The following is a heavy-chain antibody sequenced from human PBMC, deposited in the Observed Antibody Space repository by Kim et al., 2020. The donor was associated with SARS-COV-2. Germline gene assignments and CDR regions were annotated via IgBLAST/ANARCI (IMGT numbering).Heavy chain of an antibody. V-gene: IGHV3-9*01. CDR3: AKVGYYYGSGSYFAFDI. CDR1: GFTFDDYA. J-gene: IGHJ3*02. Sequence: GGSLRLSCAXSGFTFDDYAMHWVRQAPGKGLEWVSGISWNSGSIGYADSVKGRFTISRDNAKNSLYLQMNSLRAEDTALYYCAKVGYYYGSGSYFAFDIWGQGTMVTVSS. CDR2: ISWNSGSI. D-gene: IGHD3-10*01.